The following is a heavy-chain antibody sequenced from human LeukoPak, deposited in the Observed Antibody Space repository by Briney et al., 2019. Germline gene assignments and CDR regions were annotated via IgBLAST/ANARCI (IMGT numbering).Heavy chain of an antibody. V-gene: IGHV4-59*01. Sequence: SETLSFTCTVSDDSISDYYRGWIRQPPGKGLEWIGYFYNSGRSTYNPSLKSRVTISADTSKNHFSLKLNSVTTADTAVYYCTRGAGWLIDYWGQGIPVTVSS. D-gene: IGHD3-16*01. CDR1: DDSISDYY. CDR3: TRGAGWLIDY. J-gene: IGHJ4*02. CDR2: FYNSGRS.